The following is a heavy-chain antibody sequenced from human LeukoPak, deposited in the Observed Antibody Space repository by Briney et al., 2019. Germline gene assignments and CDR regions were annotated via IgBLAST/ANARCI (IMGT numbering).Heavy chain of an antibody. D-gene: IGHD3-22*01. CDR2: INHSGST. CDR1: GGSFSGYY. J-gene: IGHJ4*02. V-gene: IGHV4-34*01. CDR3: ARVDYYDSSGYYYHY. Sequence: SETLSLTCAVYGGSFSGYYWSWIRQPPGKGLEWIGEINHSGSTNYNPSLKSRVTISVDTSKNQFSLKLSSVTAADTAVYYCARVDYYDSSGYYYHYWGQGTLVTVSS.